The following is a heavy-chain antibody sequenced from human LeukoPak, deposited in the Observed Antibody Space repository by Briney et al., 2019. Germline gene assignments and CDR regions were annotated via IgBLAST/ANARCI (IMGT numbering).Heavy chain of an antibody. CDR3: ARDPPDGIAAAGLDY. CDR1: GGSISSYY. J-gene: IGHJ4*02. CDR2: IYTSGST. V-gene: IGHV4-4*09. D-gene: IGHD6-13*01. Sequence: SETLSLTCTVSGGSISSYYWSWIRQPPGKGLEWIGYIYTSGSTNYNPSLKSRVTISVDTSKNQFSLKLSSVTAADTAVYYCARDPPDGIAAAGLDYWGQGTLVTVSS.